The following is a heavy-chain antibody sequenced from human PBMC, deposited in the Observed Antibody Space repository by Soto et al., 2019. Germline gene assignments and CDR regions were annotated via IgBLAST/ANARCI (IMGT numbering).Heavy chain of an antibody. CDR1: GGSILNGGHY. Sequence: QVQLQESGPGLLKPSQTLSLTCTVSGGSILNGGHYWTWIRQHPGKGLEWSGRIFFSGNTHYNPALKSRLTLSLDTAKNQFSLKLTSVTAADTAIDECARDDYGGMLDCWGPGTLVTVSS. V-gene: IGHV4-31*03. CDR3: ARDDYGGMLDC. D-gene: IGHD4-17*01. J-gene: IGHJ4*02. CDR2: IFFSGNT.